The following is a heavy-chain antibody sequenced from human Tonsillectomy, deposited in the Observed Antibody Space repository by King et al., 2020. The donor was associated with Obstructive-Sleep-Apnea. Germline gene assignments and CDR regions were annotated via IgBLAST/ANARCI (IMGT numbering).Heavy chain of an antibody. CDR2: ISAYNGNT. CDR3: ARDGGFPWWFDP. J-gene: IGHJ5*02. Sequence: QLVQSGAEVKKPGASVKVSCQASGYTFTSNGISWVRQAPGQGLEWIGWISAYNGNTNYSPKLQGTVTMTTDTSTSTAYMELRSLRSDDTAVYYCARDGGFPWWFDPWGQGTLVTVSS. V-gene: IGHV1-18*01. CDR1: GYTFTSNG. D-gene: IGHD3-3*01.